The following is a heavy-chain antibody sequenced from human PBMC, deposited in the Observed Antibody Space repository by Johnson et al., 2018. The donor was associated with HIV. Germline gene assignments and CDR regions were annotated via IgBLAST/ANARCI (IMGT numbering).Heavy chain of an antibody. V-gene: IGHV3-66*02. Sequence: VQLVESGGGLVQPGESLRLSCAASGITVNTNYMSWVRRAPGKGLEWVSVIFSVGNTYYADSVKGRFTISRDNSRNMLYLQMNSLRPEDTAVYYCARDGRDLVTRGGFDVWGPGTVVTVSS. J-gene: IGHJ3*01. D-gene: IGHD5-18*01. CDR2: IFSVGNT. CDR3: ARDGRDLVTRGGFDV. CDR1: GITVNTNY.